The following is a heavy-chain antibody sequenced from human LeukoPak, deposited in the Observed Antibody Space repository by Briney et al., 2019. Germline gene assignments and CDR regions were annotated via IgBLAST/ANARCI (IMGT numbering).Heavy chain of an antibody. J-gene: IGHJ4*02. CDR2: ISSSSDSI. CDR1: DGSFSGYY. D-gene: IGHD3-22*01. Sequence: LSLTCAVYDGSFSGYYWSWIRQPPGKGLEWISYISSSSDSIYYADSVKGRFTISRDNAKNSLYLQMNSLRAEDTAVYYCARDYYDSSGYYWGAYWGQGTLVTVSS. V-gene: IGHV3-11*04. CDR3: ARDYYDSSGYYWGAY.